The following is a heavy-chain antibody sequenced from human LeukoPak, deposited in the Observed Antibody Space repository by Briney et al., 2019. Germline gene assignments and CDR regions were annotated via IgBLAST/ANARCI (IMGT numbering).Heavy chain of an antibody. V-gene: IGHV1-18*01. CDR1: GYTFSDYG. CDR2: ISADNSNT. Sequence: ASVKVSCTASGYTFSDYGITWVRQAPGQGLEWMGRISADNSNTNYAQSLRGRLTMTADTSANTAYMELRSLRSDDTAVYYCTRGTHWFDPWGQGTLETVSS. J-gene: IGHJ5*02. CDR3: TRGTHWFDP.